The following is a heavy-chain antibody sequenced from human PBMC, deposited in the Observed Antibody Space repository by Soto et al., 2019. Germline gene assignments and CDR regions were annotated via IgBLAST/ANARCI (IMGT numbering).Heavy chain of an antibody. CDR2: VGGGGTDT. CDR3: VKDAVPYNGKWDWFDT. J-gene: IGHJ5*02. V-gene: IGHV3-23*01. Sequence: QFFESGGDLVQPGGSLRVHCVASGFIFGDYAMSWVRQTPGKGLEWVSRVGGGGTDTYYAASVKGRFTISRDNSKSTLYLQMNNLRAEDTAVYYCVKDAVPYNGKWDWFDTWGQGTLVIVSS. CDR1: GFIFGDYA. D-gene: IGHD1-20*01.